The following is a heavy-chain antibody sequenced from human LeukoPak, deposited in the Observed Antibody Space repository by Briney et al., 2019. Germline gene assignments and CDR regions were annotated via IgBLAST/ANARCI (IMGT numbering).Heavy chain of an antibody. V-gene: IGHV3-30*02. CDR2: IRYDGSNK. Sequence: GGPLRLSCAASGFTFSSYGMHWVRQAPGKGLEWVAFIRYDGSNKYYADSVKGRFTISRDNSKNTLYLQMNSLRAEDTAVYYCAKDRTGYGDYYFDYWGQGTLVTVSS. CDR3: AKDRTGYGDYYFDY. J-gene: IGHJ4*02. CDR1: GFTFSSYG. D-gene: IGHD4-17*01.